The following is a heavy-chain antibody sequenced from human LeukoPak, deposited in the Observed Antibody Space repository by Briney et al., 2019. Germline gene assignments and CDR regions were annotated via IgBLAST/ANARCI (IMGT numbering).Heavy chain of an antibody. CDR2: IYTSGST. CDR3: ARDPMSYCSSTSCPLGFDP. D-gene: IGHD2-2*01. V-gene: IGHV4-4*07. J-gene: IGHJ5*02. Sequence: PSEILSLTCTVSGGSISSYYWSWIRQPAGKGLERIGRIYTSGSTNYNPSLKSRVTMSVDTSKNQFSLKLSSVTAADTAVYYCARDPMSYCSSTSCPLGFDPWGQGTLVTVSS. CDR1: GGSISSYY.